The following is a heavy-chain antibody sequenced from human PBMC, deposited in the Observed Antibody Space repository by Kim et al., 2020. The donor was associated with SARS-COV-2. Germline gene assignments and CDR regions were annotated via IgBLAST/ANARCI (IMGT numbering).Heavy chain of an antibody. D-gene: IGHD1-1*01. V-gene: IGHV1-3*01. J-gene: IGHJ4*02. Sequence: ASVKVSCKASGYTFTSYAMHWVRQAPGQRLEWMGWINAGNGNTKYSQKFHGRVTITRDTSASTAYMELSSLRSEDTAVYYCAREFLNWNYLDYWGQGTLVTVSS. CDR1: GYTFTSYA. CDR2: INAGNGNT. CDR3: AREFLNWNYLDY.